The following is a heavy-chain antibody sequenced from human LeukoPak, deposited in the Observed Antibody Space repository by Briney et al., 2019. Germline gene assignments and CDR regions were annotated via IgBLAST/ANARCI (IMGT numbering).Heavy chain of an antibody. CDR1: GFTFADHA. CDR3: TRGPMHIWLHNGMDV. CDR2: IRSKAYRGTI. Sequence: QPGRSLRLSCITSGFTFADHAMSRVRQAPGEGLEWVGFIRSKAYRGTIEYAASVKGRFIISRDDSKSIAYLQMNSLKTEDTAVYYCTRGPMHIWLHNGMDVWGQGTTVTVSS. J-gene: IGHJ6*02. D-gene: IGHD3-16*01. V-gene: IGHV3-49*04.